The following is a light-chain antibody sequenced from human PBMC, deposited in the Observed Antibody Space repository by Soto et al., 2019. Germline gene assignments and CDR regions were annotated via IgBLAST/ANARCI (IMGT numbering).Light chain of an antibody. CDR2: KAS. CDR3: QQYNSYST. CDR1: QSISSW. Sequence: DIQMTQSPSTLSASVGDRVTITCRASQSISSWLAWYQQKPGKAPKLLIYKASSLESGVPSRFSGSGSGTEFTLTISSLQPDDFETYYCQQYNSYSTVGGGTKVEIK. J-gene: IGKJ4*01. V-gene: IGKV1-5*03.